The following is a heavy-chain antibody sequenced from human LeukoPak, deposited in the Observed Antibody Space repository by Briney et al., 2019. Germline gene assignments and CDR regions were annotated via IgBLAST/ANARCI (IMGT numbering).Heavy chain of an antibody. CDR3: ARDLSRAASRFYYYYYYMDV. CDR1: GGTFISYA. V-gene: IGHV1-69*13. Sequence: SVKVSCKASGGTFISYAISWVPQAPGQGLEWMGGIIPIFGTANYAQKFQGRVTITADESTSTAYMELSSLRSEDTAVCYCARDLSRAASRFYYYYYYMDVWGKGTTVTVSS. J-gene: IGHJ6*03. CDR2: IIPIFGTA. D-gene: IGHD2-15*01.